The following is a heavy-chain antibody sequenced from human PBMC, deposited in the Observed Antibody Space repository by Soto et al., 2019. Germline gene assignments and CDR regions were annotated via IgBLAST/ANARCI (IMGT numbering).Heavy chain of an antibody. J-gene: IGHJ3*02. CDR3: ARGPRGRFAFDI. Sequence: EVQLVESGGALVQPGGSLRLSCAATGFTFSNDWMHWVRQAPGKGLVWVSRIDGDGSTTNYADSVKGRFTISRDNAKNTLDLQVNTLRDDDTAVYYCARGPRGRFAFDIWGQGTMVTVSS. CDR1: GFTFSNDW. CDR2: IDGDGSTT. D-gene: IGHD3-10*01. V-gene: IGHV3-74*01.